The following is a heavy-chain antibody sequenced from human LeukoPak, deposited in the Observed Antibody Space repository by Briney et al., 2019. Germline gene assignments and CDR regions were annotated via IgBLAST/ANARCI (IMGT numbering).Heavy chain of an antibody. CDR1: GFTFDNYA. CDR3: VRLRYTYGKNFDC. J-gene: IGHJ4*02. D-gene: IGHD5-18*01. CDR2: ISWDSANV. V-gene: IGHV3-9*01. Sequence: SLRLSCAASGFTFDNYAMHWVRQAPGKGLEWVSGISWDSANVAYADSVKGRFTISRDNAKNSLYLQMDSLRAEDTAVYYCVRLRYTYGKNFDCWGQGTLVTVSS.